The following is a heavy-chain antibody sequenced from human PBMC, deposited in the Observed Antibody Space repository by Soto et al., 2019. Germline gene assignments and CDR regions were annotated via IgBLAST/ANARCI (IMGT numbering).Heavy chain of an antibody. CDR3: ARASGEQQLVGY. CDR2: IIPIFGTA. D-gene: IGHD6-13*01. CDR1: GGTFSSYA. J-gene: IGHJ4*02. V-gene: IGHV1-69*13. Sequence: SVKVSCKASGGTFSSYAISWERQAPGQGLEWMGGIIPIFGTANYAQKFQGRVTITADESTSTAYMELSSLRSEDTAVYYCARASGEQQLVGYWGQGTLVTVSS.